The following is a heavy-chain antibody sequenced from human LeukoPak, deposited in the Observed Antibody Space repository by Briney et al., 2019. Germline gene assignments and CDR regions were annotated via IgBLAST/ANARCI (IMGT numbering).Heavy chain of an antibody. CDR3: AKLGDIVVVPAAAYSSN. J-gene: IGHJ4*02. D-gene: IGHD2-2*01. V-gene: IGHV3-11*01. CDR1: GFTFTDYY. Sequence: GGSLRLSFAISGFTFTDYYMSWIRQAPGKGLEWVSYMSVSGTTMYYADSVKGRFTLSRDNAKNSLDLQMNSLRVEDTAVYYCAKLGDIVVVPAAAYSSNWGQGTLVTVSS. CDR2: MSVSGTTM.